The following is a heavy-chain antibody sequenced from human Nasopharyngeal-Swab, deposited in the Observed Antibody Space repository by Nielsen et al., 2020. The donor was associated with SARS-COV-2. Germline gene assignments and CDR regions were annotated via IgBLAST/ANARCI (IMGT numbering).Heavy chain of an antibody. CDR2: ISWNSGSI. J-gene: IGHJ3*02. Sequence: GGSLRLSCAASGFTFDDYAMHWVRQAPGKGLEWVSGISWNSGSIGYADSVKGRFTISRDNSKNTLYLQMNSLRAEDTAVYYCASEPVRYFDPMGAFDIWGQGTMVTVSS. V-gene: IGHV3-9*01. D-gene: IGHD3-9*01. CDR1: GFTFDDYA. CDR3: ASEPVRYFDPMGAFDI.